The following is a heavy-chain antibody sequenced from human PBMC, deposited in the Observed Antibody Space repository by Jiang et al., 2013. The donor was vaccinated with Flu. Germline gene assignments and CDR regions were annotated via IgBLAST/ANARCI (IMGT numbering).Heavy chain of an antibody. D-gene: IGHD2-15*01. J-gene: IGHJ6*02. CDR2: IIPILGIA. CDR3: ARVRIICGPRMDV. CDR1: GGTFSSYA. V-gene: IGHV1-69*04. Sequence: GAEVKKPGSSVKVSCKASGGTFSSYAISWVRQAPGQGLEWMGRIIPILGIANYAQKFQGRVTITADKSTSTAYMELSSLRSEDTAVYYCARVRIICGPRMDVWGQGTTVTVS.